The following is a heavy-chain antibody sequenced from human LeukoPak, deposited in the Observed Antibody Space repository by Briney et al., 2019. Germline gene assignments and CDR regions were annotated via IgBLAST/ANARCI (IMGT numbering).Heavy chain of an antibody. CDR3: AKVASQSGSLNFDY. D-gene: IGHD1-26*01. Sequence: SGGSLRLSCAASGFALSDYGMHWVRQAPDKGLEWVAVIWYDGSNKYYADSVKGRFTISRDNSKNTLYLQMNSLRAEDTAVYYCAKVASQSGSLNFDYWGQGTLVTVSS. CDR1: GFALSDYG. V-gene: IGHV3-33*06. J-gene: IGHJ4*02. CDR2: IWYDGSNK.